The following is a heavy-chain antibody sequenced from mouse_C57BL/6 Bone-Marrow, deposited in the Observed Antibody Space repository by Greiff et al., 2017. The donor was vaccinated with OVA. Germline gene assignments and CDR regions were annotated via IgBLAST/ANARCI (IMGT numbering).Heavy chain of an antibody. D-gene: IGHD1-1*01. CDR1: GYTFTSYW. V-gene: IGHV1-55*01. J-gene: IGHJ4*01. CDR2: LYPGSGST. Sequence: QVQLQQSGAELVKPGASVKMSCKASGYTFTSYWITWVKQRPGQGLEWIGDLYPGSGSTNYNEKFKSKATLTVDTSSSTAYMQLSSLTSEDSAVYYCARYYYGSLYAMDYWGQGTSVTGSS. CDR3: ARYYYGSLYAMDY.